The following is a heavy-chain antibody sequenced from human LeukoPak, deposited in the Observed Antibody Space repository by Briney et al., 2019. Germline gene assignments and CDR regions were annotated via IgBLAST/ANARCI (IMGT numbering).Heavy chain of an antibody. CDR1: GFTVSSNY. V-gene: IGHV3-53*01. CDR2: IYSGGST. Sequence: GGSLRLSCAASGFTVSSNYMSWVRQAPGKGLEWVSVIYSGGSTYYADSVKGRFTISRDNSKNTLYLQMNSLRAEDTAVYYCARGRREQHYYDSGMDVWGQGTTVTVSS. D-gene: IGHD1-26*01. J-gene: IGHJ6*02. CDR3: ARGRREQHYYDSGMDV.